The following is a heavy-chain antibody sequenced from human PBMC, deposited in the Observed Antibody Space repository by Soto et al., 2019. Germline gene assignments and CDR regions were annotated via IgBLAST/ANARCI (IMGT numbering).Heavy chain of an antibody. CDR3: AKDDTYYDYVWGSYRPPTYFDY. J-gene: IGHJ4*02. V-gene: IGHV3-23*01. Sequence: GGSLRLSCVASGFTFGDFWMTWVRQAPGKGLEWVSNISGSGGSTYYADSVKGRFTISRDNSKNTLYLQMNSLRAEDTAVYYCAKDDTYYDYVWGSYRPPTYFDYWGQGTLVTVSS. D-gene: IGHD3-16*02. CDR1: GFTFGDFW. CDR2: ISGSGGST.